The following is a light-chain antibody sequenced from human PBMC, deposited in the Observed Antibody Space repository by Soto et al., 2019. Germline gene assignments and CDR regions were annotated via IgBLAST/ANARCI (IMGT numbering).Light chain of an antibody. Sequence: QSVLTQPPSVSAAPGQTVTISCSGSSSNIGNNYVSWYQHLPGTAPKLLISDNNNRPSGIPDRFSGSKSGTSATLAITGLQTGDEADYYCGTWDSSLSAAVFGGGTKVTVL. CDR2: DNN. CDR1: SSNIGNNY. V-gene: IGLV1-51*01. CDR3: GTWDSSLSAAV. J-gene: IGLJ2*01.